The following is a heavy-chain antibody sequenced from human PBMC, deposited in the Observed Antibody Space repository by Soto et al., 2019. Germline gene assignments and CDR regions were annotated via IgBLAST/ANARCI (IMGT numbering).Heavy chain of an antibody. J-gene: IGHJ4*02. Sequence: ASVKVSCKASGYTFTNYGVSWVRQAPGQGLEWMGWITGSTGDTNYAQKFQDRFAMTTDTSTDTAYMELRSLRADDTAVYYCARDKVGTAADFWGQGTLVTVSS. CDR2: ITGSTGDT. V-gene: IGHV1-18*01. CDR1: GYTFTNYG. D-gene: IGHD2-21*02. CDR3: ARDKVGTAADF.